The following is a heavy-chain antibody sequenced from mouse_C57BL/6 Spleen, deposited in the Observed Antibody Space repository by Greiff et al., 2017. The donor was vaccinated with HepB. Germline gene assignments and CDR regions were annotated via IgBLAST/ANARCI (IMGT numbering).Heavy chain of an antibody. Sequence: EVMLVESGGGLVQPGGSLSLSCAASGFTFTDYYMSWVRQPPGKALEWLGFIRNKANGYTTEYSASVKGRFTISRDNSQSILYLQMNALRAEDSATYYCARSYYGSSLFAYWGQGTLVTVSA. V-gene: IGHV7-3*01. CDR3: ARSYYGSSLFAY. D-gene: IGHD1-1*01. CDR1: GFTFTDYY. J-gene: IGHJ3*01. CDR2: IRNKANGYTT.